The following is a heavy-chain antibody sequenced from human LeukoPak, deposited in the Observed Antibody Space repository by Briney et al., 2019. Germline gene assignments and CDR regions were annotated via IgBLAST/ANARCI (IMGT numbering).Heavy chain of an antibody. Sequence: GGSLRLSCAASGFTFSSYGMHWVRQAPGKGLEWVAFIRYDGSNKYYADSVKGRFTISRDNSKNTLYLQMNSLRAEDTAVYYCARGFTIFGVVKYSFDYWGQGTLVTVSS. CDR1: GFTFSSYG. V-gene: IGHV3-30*02. CDR2: IRYDGSNK. D-gene: IGHD3-3*01. CDR3: ARGFTIFGVVKYSFDY. J-gene: IGHJ4*02.